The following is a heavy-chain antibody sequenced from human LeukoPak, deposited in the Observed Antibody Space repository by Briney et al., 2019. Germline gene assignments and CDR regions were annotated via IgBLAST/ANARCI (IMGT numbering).Heavy chain of an antibody. CDR1: GFTFSSYS. Sequence: PGGSLRLSCAASGFTFSSYSMNWVRQAPGKGLEWVSYISSGSRTIYYADSVKGRITISRDNAKNSLYLQMNSLRADDTAVYYCARDRSNSWSKDYWGQGTLVTVSS. CDR2: ISSGSRTI. J-gene: IGHJ4*02. D-gene: IGHD6-13*01. V-gene: IGHV3-48*01. CDR3: ARDRSNSWSKDY.